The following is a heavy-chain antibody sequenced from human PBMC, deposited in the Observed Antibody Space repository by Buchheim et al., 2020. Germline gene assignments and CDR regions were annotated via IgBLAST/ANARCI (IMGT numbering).Heavy chain of an antibody. D-gene: IGHD6-25*01. CDR1: GFPFSSHW. CDR3: SRGPNTASAPADF. CDR2: VGRDGTDR. V-gene: IGHV3-74*01. J-gene: IGHJ4*02. Sequence: EVQLVQSGGGLVQPGGSVRLSCAASGFPFSSHWMHWVRQAPGKELMWVASVGRDGTDRRTADSVQGRFTVSRDNAKNTLYLQMNSLRVEDSAVYYCSRGPNTASAPADFWGQGTL.